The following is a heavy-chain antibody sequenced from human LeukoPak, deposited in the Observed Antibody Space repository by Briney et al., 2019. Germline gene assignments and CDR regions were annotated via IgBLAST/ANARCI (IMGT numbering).Heavy chain of an antibody. J-gene: IGHJ4*02. CDR1: GFTFSSYG. Sequence: PGGSLRLSCAASGFTFSSYGMHWVRQAPGKGLEWVAVISYDGSNKYYADSVKGRFTISRDNSKNTLYLQMNSLRAEGTAVYYCAKDRYYYDSSGYSPDYWGQGTLVTVSS. CDR2: ISYDGSNK. CDR3: AKDRYYYDSSGYSPDY. V-gene: IGHV3-30*18. D-gene: IGHD3-22*01.